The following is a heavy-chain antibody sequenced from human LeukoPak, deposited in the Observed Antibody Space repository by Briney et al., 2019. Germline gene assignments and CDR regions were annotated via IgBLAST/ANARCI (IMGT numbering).Heavy chain of an antibody. CDR1: GDSISSYY. CDR2: IHPSGST. Sequence: SETLSLTCTVSGDSISSYYWSWVRQPAGKELEWIGRIHPSGSTNYNSSLKSRVTLSVDTSKNQFSLKLSSVTAADTAVYYCARGPPPDFDYWGRGTLVTVSS. V-gene: IGHV4-4*07. J-gene: IGHJ4*02. CDR3: ARGPPPDFDY.